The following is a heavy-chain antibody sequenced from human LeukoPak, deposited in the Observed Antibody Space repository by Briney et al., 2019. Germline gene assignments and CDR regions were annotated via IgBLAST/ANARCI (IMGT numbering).Heavy chain of an antibody. D-gene: IGHD6-13*01. Sequence: GGSLRLSCVASGFTFTNYWMSWVRQAPGKGLEWVANIKQDGSEKYYVDSVKGRFSISRDNAKNSLYLQMNTLRAEDTAVYYCARHTYSNTWHLVDAFDIWGQGTMVTVSS. CDR3: ARHTYSNTWHLVDAFDI. CDR1: GFTFTNYW. V-gene: IGHV3-7*01. J-gene: IGHJ3*02. CDR2: IKQDGSEK.